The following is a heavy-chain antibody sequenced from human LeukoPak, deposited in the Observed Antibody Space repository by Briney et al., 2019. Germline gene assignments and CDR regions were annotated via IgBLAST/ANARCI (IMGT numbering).Heavy chain of an antibody. J-gene: IGHJ5*02. D-gene: IGHD6-13*01. CDR2: ISAYNGNT. V-gene: IGHV1-18*01. Sequence: ASVKVSCKATGYTFTSYGISWVRQAPGQRLEWMGWISAYNGNTHYAQKLQDRVTMTTDTSTSTAYMELRSLRSDDTAVYYCARGPIAAAGTWHNWFDPWGQGTLVTVSS. CDR3: ARGPIAAAGTWHNWFDP. CDR1: GYTFTSYG.